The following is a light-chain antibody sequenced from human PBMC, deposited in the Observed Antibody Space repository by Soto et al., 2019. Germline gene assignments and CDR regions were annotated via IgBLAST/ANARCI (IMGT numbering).Light chain of an antibody. CDR3: MQALQTQYT. J-gene: IGKJ2*01. CDR2: LGS. CDR1: QSLLHSDGYNY. V-gene: IGKV2-28*01. Sequence: DIVMTQSPLSLPVTPGEPASISCRSSQSLLHSDGYNYLDWYLQKPGQSPQLLIYLGSNRASGVPDRFSGGGSGTDFTLKISRVEAEDVGVYYCMQALQTQYTFGQGTKLEIK.